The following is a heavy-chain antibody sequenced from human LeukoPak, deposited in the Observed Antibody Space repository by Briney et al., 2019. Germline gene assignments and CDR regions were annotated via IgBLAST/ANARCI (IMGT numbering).Heavy chain of an antibody. CDR1: GGSISSSSYY. J-gene: IGHJ3*02. CDR3: ARAGTNDYGDLDAFDI. Sequence: SETLSLTCTVSGGSISSSSYYWGWIRQPPGKGLEWIGSIYYSGSTYYNPSLKSRVTISVDTSKNQFSLKLSSVTAADTAVYYCARAGTNDYGDLDAFDIWGQETMVTVSS. D-gene: IGHD4-17*01. CDR2: IYYSGST. V-gene: IGHV4-39*07.